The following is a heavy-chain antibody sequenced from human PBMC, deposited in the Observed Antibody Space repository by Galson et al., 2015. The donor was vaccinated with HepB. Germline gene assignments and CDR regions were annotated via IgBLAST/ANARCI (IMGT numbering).Heavy chain of an antibody. D-gene: IGHD1-1*01. J-gene: IGHJ3*02. Sequence: SVKVSCKASGYTFTGYYMHWVRQAPGQGLEWMGRINPNSGGTNYAQKFQGRVTMTRDTSISTAYMELSRLRSDDTAVYYCAREGGSGGGAFDIWGQGTMVTVSS. CDR1: GYTFTGYY. V-gene: IGHV1-2*06. CDR3: AREGGSGGGAFDI. CDR2: INPNSGGT.